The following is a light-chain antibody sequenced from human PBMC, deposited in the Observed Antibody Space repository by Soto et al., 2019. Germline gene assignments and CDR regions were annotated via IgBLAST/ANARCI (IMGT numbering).Light chain of an antibody. V-gene: IGLV1-44*01. Sequence: QSVLTQPPSASVTPGQRVTISCSGSSSNIGSNTVNWYQQLPGTAPKLLIYNNNQRPSWVPDRFSGSKSGTSASLAISGLQSEDEADYYCAAWDDSLNGLVFGTGTKLTVL. J-gene: IGLJ1*01. CDR2: NNN. CDR1: SSNIGSNT. CDR3: AAWDDSLNGLV.